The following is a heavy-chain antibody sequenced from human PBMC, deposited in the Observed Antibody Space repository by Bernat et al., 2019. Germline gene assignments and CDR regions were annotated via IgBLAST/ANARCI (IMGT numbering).Heavy chain of an antibody. CDR2: IYYSGST. CDR3: ARNYEGCSGGSCYLHFDY. CDR1: GGSISSSSYY. Sequence: QLQLQESGPGLVKPSETLSLTCTVSGGSISSSSYYWGWIRQPPGKGLEWIGSIYYSGSTYYNPSLKSRVTISVDTSKNQFSLKLSSVTAADTAVYCCARNYEGCSGGSCYLHFDYWGQGTLVTVSS. D-gene: IGHD2-15*01. V-gene: IGHV4-39*01. J-gene: IGHJ4*02.